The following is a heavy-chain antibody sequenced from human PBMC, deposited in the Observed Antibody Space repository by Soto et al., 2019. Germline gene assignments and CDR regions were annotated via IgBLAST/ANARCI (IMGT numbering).Heavy chain of an antibody. CDR3: VAPESALIV. Sequence: EVQLVESGGGVVQPGRSLRLSCAASGFTFDDYAMHWVRQAPGKGLEWVSGISWNSGSIGYADSVKGRFTISRDNAKNTLYLQMNSLRAEDTALYHCVAPESALIVWGQGTLVTVSS. V-gene: IGHV3-9*01. J-gene: IGHJ4*02. CDR2: ISWNSGSI. D-gene: IGHD3-10*01. CDR1: GFTFDDYA.